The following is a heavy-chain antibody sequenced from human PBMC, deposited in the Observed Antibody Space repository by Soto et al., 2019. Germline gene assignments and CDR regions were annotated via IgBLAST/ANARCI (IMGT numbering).Heavy chain of an antibody. V-gene: IGHV4-39*01. CDR1: GGSISSSSYY. CDR2: IYYSGST. J-gene: IGHJ4*02. D-gene: IGHD7-27*01. Sequence: QLQLQESGPGLVKPSETLSLTCTVSGGSISSSSYYWGWIRQPPGKGLEWIGSIYYSGSTYYNPSLTSRVTISVDTSKNQFSLKLSSVTAADTAVYYCARLASTWGSIYLGQGTLVTVSS. CDR3: ARLASTWGSIY.